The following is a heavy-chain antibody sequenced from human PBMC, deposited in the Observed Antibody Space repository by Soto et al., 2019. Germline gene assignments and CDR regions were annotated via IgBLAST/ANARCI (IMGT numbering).Heavy chain of an antibody. CDR1: GGSISSYY. CDR3: ARRWGTTFDY. Sequence: PSETLSLTCTVSGGSISSYYWSWIRQPPGKGLEWIGYIYYSGSTNYNPSYKSRVTISVDTSKNQFSLKLSSVTAADTAVYYCARRWGTTFDYWGQGTLVTVS. V-gene: IGHV4-59*08. J-gene: IGHJ4*02. D-gene: IGHD3-16*01. CDR2: IYYSGST.